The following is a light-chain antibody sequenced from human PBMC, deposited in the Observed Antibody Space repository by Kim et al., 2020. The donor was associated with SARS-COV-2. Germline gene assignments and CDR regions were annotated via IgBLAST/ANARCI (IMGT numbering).Light chain of an antibody. CDR2: DDT. Sequence: GQSITISCTGTSSDVGGYTIVSWFQQHPGNTPNLIIFDDTLRPSGISDRFSGSKSGNTASLTISGLQAEDEADYYCCSYARGDILIFGGGTQLTVL. V-gene: IGLV2-23*01. CDR1: SSDVGGYTI. J-gene: IGLJ2*01. CDR3: CSYARGDILI.